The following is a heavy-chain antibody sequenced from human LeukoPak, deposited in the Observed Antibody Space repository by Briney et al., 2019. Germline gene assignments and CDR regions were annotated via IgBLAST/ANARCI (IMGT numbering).Heavy chain of an antibody. CDR3: VRAQMYNWNDEGLDAFDI. CDR2: ISWNSGSI. Sequence: GGSLRLSCAASGFTFDDYAMHWVRQAPGKGLEWVSGISWNSGSIGYADSVKGRFTISRDNAKNSLYLQMNSLRAEDRAVYYCVRAQMYNWNDEGLDAFDIWGQGTMVTVSS. D-gene: IGHD1-1*01. J-gene: IGHJ3*02. CDR1: GFTFDDYA. V-gene: IGHV3-9*01.